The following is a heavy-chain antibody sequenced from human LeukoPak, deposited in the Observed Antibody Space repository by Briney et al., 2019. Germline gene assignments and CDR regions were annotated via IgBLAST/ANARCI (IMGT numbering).Heavy chain of an antibody. CDR3: ARVGSGPAALKLLFDY. D-gene: IGHD2-2*01. V-gene: IGHV3-11*06. CDR1: GFTFSDYY. CDR2: ISSISSYT. J-gene: IGHJ4*02. Sequence: GGSLRLSCAASGFTFSDYYMSWIRQAPGKGLEWVSYISSISSYTNYADSVKGRFTISRDNAKNSLYLQMNSLRAEDTVVYYCARVGSGPAALKLLFDYWGQGTLVTVSS.